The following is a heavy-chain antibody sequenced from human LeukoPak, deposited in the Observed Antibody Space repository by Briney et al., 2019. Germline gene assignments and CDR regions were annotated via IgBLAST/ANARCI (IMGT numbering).Heavy chain of an antibody. Sequence: WASVKVSCKASGYTFTGYYMHWVRQASGQGLEWMGIINPSGGSTSYAQKFQGRVTMTRDTSTSTVYMELSSLRSEDTAVYYCARVWRKYYDSSGPAYYWGQGTLVTVSS. V-gene: IGHV1-46*01. CDR2: INPSGGST. J-gene: IGHJ4*02. D-gene: IGHD3-22*01. CDR1: GYTFTGYY. CDR3: ARVWRKYYDSSGPAYY.